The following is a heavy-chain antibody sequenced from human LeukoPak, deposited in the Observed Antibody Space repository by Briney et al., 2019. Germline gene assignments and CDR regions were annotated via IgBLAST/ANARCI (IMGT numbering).Heavy chain of an antibody. J-gene: IGHJ4*02. CDR1: GFTFGDYA. D-gene: IGHD3-9*01. CDR3: ARAELRYSLDY. CDR2: ICSSSSYI. Sequence: PGGSLRLSCTASGFTFGDYAMSWFRQAPGKGLEWVSSICSSSSYIYYADSVKGRFTISRDNAKNSLYLQMNSLRAEDTAVYYCARAELRYSLDYWGQGTLVTVSS. V-gene: IGHV3-21*01.